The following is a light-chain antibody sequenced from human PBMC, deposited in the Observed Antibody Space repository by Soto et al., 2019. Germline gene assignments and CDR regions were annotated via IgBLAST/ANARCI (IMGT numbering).Light chain of an antibody. J-gene: IGLJ1*01. Sequence: QSALTQPAFVSGSPGQSITLSCTGTSSDVGGYNYVSWYQQHPGKAPKLMIYDVSNRPSGVSNRFSGSKSGNTASLTISGLQAEDEADYYCSSYTTSSTLPYVFGTGTKVTVL. V-gene: IGLV2-14*01. CDR3: SSYTTSSTLPYV. CDR1: SSDVGGYNY. CDR2: DVS.